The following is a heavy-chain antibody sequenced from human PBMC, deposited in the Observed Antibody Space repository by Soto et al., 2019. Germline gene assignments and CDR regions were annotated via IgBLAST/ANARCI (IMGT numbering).Heavy chain of an antibody. D-gene: IGHD4-17*01. J-gene: IGHJ2*01. CDR3: GWTTVTKWYFDL. CDR1: GFTFSDYY. Sequence: GSLRLSCAASGFTFSDYYISWIRQAPGKGLEWVSYISSSSSYTNYADSVEGRFTISRDNAKNSLYLQMNSLRAEDTAVYYCGWTTVTKWYFDLWGRGNLVTVSS. V-gene: IGHV3-11*06. CDR2: ISSSSSYT.